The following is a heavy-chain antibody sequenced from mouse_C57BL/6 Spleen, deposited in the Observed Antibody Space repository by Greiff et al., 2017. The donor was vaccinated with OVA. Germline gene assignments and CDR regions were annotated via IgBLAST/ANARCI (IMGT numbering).Heavy chain of an antibody. CDR2: IDPEDGDT. J-gene: IGHJ4*01. Sequence: SGAELVRPGASVKLSCTASGFNIKDYYMHWVKQRPEQGLEWIGRIDPEDGDTEYAPKFQGKATMTADTSSNTAYLQLSSLTSEDTAVYYCTTKDYGSSYLYYAMDYWGQGTSVTVSS. CDR1: GFNIKDYY. CDR3: TTKDYGSSYLYYAMDY. V-gene: IGHV14-1*01. D-gene: IGHD1-1*01.